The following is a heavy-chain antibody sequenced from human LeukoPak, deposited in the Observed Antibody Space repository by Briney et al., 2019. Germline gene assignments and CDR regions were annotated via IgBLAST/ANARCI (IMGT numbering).Heavy chain of an antibody. J-gene: IGHJ6*02. D-gene: IGHD3-10*01. CDR3: AGSITMVRGDYYYYYGMDV. CDR2: ITLDGIST. V-gene: IGHV3-64*01. CDR1: GFPFRSYA. Sequence: GGSLRLSCAASGFPFRSYAMHWVRQAPGKGLEYVSAITLDGISTYYANSVKGRFTISRDNSKNTLYLQMGSLRAEDMAVYYCAGSITMVRGDYYYYYGMDVWGQGTTVTVSS.